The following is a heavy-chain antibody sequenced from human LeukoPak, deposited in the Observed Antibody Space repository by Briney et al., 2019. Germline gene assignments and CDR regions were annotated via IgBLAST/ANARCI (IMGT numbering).Heavy chain of an antibody. CDR3: ARDLGGAVRGVLDI. J-gene: IGHJ3*02. Sequence: PSETLSLTCTVSGGSISSGSYYWSWIRQPAGKGLEWIGSIYHSGSTYYNLSLKSRVTISVDTSKNQFSLKLSSVTAADTAVYYCARDLGGAVRGVLDIWGQGTMVTVSS. CDR1: GGSISSGSYY. CDR2: IYHSGST. D-gene: IGHD3-10*01. V-gene: IGHV4-39*07.